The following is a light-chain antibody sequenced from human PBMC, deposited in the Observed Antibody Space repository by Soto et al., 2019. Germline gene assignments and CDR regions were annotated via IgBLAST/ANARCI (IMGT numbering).Light chain of an antibody. Sequence: EVLLTQSPVTLSLSPGERATLSCRASQSFRGLLAWYQQKPGQAPRLLIYDAYNMATGIPPRFSGSGSGTDFTLTISRLEPEDSAVYYCQQRHMWPITFGQGTRLEIK. CDR1: QSFRGL. J-gene: IGKJ5*01. CDR2: DAY. V-gene: IGKV3-11*01. CDR3: QQRHMWPIT.